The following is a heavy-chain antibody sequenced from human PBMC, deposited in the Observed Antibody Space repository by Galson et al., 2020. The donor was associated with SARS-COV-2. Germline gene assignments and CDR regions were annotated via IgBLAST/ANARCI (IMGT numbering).Heavy chain of an antibody. V-gene: IGHV4-39*01. CDR3: ARPKWEGVDYYFDH. CDR1: GDSLISSNYF. CDR2: IYYSGST. D-gene: IGHD1-26*01. Sequence: SETLSLTCTVSGDSLISSNYFWAWIRQPPGKGLEWIGSIYYSGSTYYNPSLWSRVTISVDTSSNQFSLRLTSVTAADTSVYYCARPKWEGVDYYFDHWGQGSLVTVSS. J-gene: IGHJ4*02.